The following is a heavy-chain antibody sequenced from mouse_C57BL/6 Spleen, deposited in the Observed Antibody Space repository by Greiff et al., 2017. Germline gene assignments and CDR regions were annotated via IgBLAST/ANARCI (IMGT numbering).Heavy chain of an antibody. CDR3: ATFYGSRFHFDV. CDR1: GYAFSSYW. V-gene: IGHV1-80*01. D-gene: IGHD1-1*01. J-gene: IGHJ1*03. Sequence: VKLQQSGAELVKPGASVKISCKASGYAFSSYWMNWVKQRPGKGLEWIGQIYPGDGDTNYNGKFKGKATLTADKSSSTAYMQLSSLTSEDSAVYFCATFYGSRFHFDVWGTGTTVTVSS. CDR2: IYPGDGDT.